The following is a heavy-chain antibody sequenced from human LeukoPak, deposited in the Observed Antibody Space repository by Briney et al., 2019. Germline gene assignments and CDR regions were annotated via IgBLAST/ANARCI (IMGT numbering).Heavy chain of an antibody. CDR2: VNPNSGNT. D-gene: IGHD1-1*01. V-gene: IGHV1-8*03. CDR1: GYTFTSYD. CDR3: ARGRLERRRDYYYMDV. J-gene: IGHJ6*03. Sequence: ASVKVSCKASGYTFTSYDINWVRQATGQGLEWMGWVNPNSGNTGYAQKFQGRVTITRNTSISTAYMELSSLRSEDTAVYYCARGRLERRRDYYYMDVWGKGTTVTVSS.